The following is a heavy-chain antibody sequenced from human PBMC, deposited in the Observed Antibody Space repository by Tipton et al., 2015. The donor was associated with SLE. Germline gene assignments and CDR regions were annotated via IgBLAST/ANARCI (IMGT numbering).Heavy chain of an antibody. J-gene: IGHJ5*02. CDR3: ARAEGYYDSSGSFQMWFDP. CDR2: IFMSGNT. V-gene: IGHV4-4*07. CDR1: DDSISSYY. Sequence: TLSLTCTVSDDSISSYYWRWIRQPAGKGLEWIGRIFMSGNTKYNPSLKSRVTISIDTSRNQFSLKLTSVTAADTAVYYCARAEGYYDSSGSFQMWFDPWGQGTLVTVSS. D-gene: IGHD3-22*01.